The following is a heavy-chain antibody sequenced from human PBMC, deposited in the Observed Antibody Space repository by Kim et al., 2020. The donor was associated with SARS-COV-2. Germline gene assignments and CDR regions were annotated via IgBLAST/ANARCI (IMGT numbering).Heavy chain of an antibody. CDR3: AKARVSLYGSGSYVFDY. CDR1: GFTFSSYG. D-gene: IGHD3-10*01. CDR2: ISYDGSNK. V-gene: IGHV3-30*18. J-gene: IGHJ4*02. Sequence: GGSLRLSCAASGFTFSSYGMHWVRQAPGKGLEWVAVISYDGSNKYYADSVKGRFTISRDNSKNTLYLQMNSLRAEDTAVYYCAKARVSLYGSGSYVFDYWGQGTLVTVSS.